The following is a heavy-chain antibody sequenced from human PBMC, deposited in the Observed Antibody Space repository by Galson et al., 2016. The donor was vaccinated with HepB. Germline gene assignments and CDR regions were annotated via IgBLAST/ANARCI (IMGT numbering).Heavy chain of an antibody. Sequence: PALVKPTQTLTLACTFSGFSLRTNGMCVSWIRQPPGKALEWLARIDWDNNEYRSPSLRTRLTISKDTSKNQVVLTMTNMDPVDTATYYCARGYSYGHGFDWFDPWGQGTLVTVSS. CDR3: ARGYSYGHGFDWFDP. CDR1: GFSLRTNGMC. J-gene: IGHJ5*02. D-gene: IGHD5-18*01. V-gene: IGHV2-70*11. CDR2: IDWDNNE.